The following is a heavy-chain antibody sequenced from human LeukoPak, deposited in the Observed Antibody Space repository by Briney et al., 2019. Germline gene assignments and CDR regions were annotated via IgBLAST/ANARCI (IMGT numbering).Heavy chain of an antibody. CDR2: IYYSGST. J-gene: IGHJ4*02. CDR1: GGSISSYY. Sequence: SETLSLTLTGSGGSISSYYWSWIRQPPGKGLEGIGYIYYSGSTNYNPSLKSRVTISVDTSKNQCSLKLSSVTAADTAVYYCARGIVGRRYSCGPGLAVAYYFDYWGQGTLVTVSS. CDR3: ARGIVGRRYSCGPGLAVAYYFDY. D-gene: IGHD5-18*01. V-gene: IGHV4-59*12.